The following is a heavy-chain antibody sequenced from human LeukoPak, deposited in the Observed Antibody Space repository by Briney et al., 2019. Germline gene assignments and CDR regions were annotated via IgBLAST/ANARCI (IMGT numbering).Heavy chain of an antibody. Sequence: ASVKVSCKVSGYTLTELSMHWVRQAPGKGLEWMGGFDPEDGEAIYAQKFQGRVTMTEDTSTDTAHMELSSLRSEDTAVYYCATVKVEGAIWFDYWGQGTLVTVSS. V-gene: IGHV1-24*01. J-gene: IGHJ4*02. D-gene: IGHD1-26*01. CDR1: GYTLTELS. CDR2: FDPEDGEA. CDR3: ATVKVEGAIWFDY.